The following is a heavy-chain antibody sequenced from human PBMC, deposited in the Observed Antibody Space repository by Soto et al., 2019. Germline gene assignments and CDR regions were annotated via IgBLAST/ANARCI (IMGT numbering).Heavy chain of an antibody. D-gene: IGHD3-16*01. CDR1: GFTFSGSA. CDR2: IRNKANNYAT. V-gene: IGHV3-73*01. J-gene: IGHJ4*02. Sequence: GGSLRLSCSASGFTFSGSAMHWVRQASGKGLEWVGRIRNKANNYATAYAASVKGRFSISRDDSKNTAYLQMNSLKTEDTAVYYCTASADDTFLDYWPQGRLVTVSA. CDR3: TASADDTFLDY.